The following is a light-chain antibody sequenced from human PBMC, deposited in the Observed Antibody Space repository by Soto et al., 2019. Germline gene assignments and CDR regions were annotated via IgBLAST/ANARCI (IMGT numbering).Light chain of an antibody. CDR2: SNS. CDR3: ATWDDGLSAYV. Sequence: QSVLTQPPSVSGAPGQRVTISCTGSSSNIGAGYDVHWYQQRPGTAPKLLIFSNSQRPSGVPDRFSGAKSGTSASLAISGLQSEDEANYYCATWDDGLSAYVFGTGTKVTVL. J-gene: IGLJ1*01. V-gene: IGLV1-40*01. CDR1: SSNIGAGYD.